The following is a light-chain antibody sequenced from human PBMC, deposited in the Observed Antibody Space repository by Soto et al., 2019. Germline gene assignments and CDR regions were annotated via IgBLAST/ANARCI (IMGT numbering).Light chain of an antibody. CDR3: QQYNNWPPWT. CDR2: GAS. Sequence: EIVVTQSPATLSVSPGERAILSCRASQSVSSNLAWYQQKPGQAPRLLIYGASTRATGVPARFSGSGSGTEFTLTISSLQSEDFAVYYCQQYNNWPPWTLGQGTKVEIK. J-gene: IGKJ1*01. CDR1: QSVSSN. V-gene: IGKV3-15*01.